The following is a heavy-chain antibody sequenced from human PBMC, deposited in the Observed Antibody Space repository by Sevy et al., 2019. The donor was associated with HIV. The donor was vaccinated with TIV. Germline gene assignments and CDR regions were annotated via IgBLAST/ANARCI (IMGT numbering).Heavy chain of an antibody. V-gene: IGHV3-49*03. CDR3: TRDGAAGYSSGSYAFDI. CDR2: IRSKAYGGTT. D-gene: IGHD6-19*01. Sequence: GGSLRLSCTASGFTFGDYAMSWFRQAPGKGLEWVGFIRSKAYGGTTEYAASVKGRFTISRDDSKSIAYLQMNSLKTEDTAVYYCTRDGAAGYSSGSYAFDIWGQGTMVTVSS. J-gene: IGHJ3*02. CDR1: GFTFGDYA.